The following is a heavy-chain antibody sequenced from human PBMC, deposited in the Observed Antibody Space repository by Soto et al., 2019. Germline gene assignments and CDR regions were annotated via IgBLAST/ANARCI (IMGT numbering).Heavy chain of an antibody. CDR1: GGSINSGGYY. V-gene: IGHV4-31*03. J-gene: IGHJ4*02. CDR3: ARGITMVRGVIHTPYFDY. D-gene: IGHD3-10*01. Sequence: SETLSLTCTVSGGSINSGGYYWGWIRQHPGKGLEWIGYIYNSGSTYYNPSLKSRVTISVDTSKNQFSLKLSSVTAADTAVYCCARGITMVRGVIHTPYFDYWGQGTPVTVSS. CDR2: IYNSGST.